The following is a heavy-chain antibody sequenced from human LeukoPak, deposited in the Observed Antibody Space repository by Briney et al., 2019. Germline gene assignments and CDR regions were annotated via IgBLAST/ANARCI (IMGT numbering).Heavy chain of an antibody. V-gene: IGHV1-69*13. CDR3: ARGYSYYYDSSGYSFDY. CDR2: IIPIFGTA. J-gene: IGHJ4*02. Sequence: SVKVSCKASGGTFSSYAISWVRQAPGQGLEWMGGIIPIFGTANYAQKFQGRVTITADESTSTAYMELSSLRSEDTAVYYCARGYSYYYDSSGYSFDYWGQGTLVTVSS. D-gene: IGHD3-22*01. CDR1: GGTFSSYA.